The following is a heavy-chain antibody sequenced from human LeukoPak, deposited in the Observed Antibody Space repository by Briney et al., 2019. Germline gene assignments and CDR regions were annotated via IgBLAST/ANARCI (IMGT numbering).Heavy chain of an antibody. CDR1: GYTFTSYG. CDR3: ARAASTSPAAFDI. Sequence: ASVKVSCKASGYTFTSYGISWVRQATGQGLEWMGWMTPNSGNTDYAQKFQGRVTITRDTSISTAYMELSSLTSEDTAVYYCARAASTSPAAFDIWGQGTVVTVSS. CDR2: MTPNSGNT. V-gene: IGHV1-8*03. J-gene: IGHJ3*02.